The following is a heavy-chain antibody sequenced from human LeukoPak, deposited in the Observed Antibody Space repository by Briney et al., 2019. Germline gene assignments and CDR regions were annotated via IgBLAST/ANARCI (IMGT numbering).Heavy chain of an antibody. CDR1: GYTFTGYY. J-gene: IGHJ4*02. CDR2: INPNSGGT. Sequence: ASVKVSCKASGYTFTGYYIHWVRQAPGQGLEWMGRINPNSGGTNYAQKCQGRVTMTRDTSISTAYMDLSGLTSDDTAVYYCGRADLSPTYDYVWGSYRYGYFDYWGQGTLVTVSS. D-gene: IGHD3-16*02. V-gene: IGHV1-2*06. CDR3: GRADLSPTYDYVWGSYRYGYFDY.